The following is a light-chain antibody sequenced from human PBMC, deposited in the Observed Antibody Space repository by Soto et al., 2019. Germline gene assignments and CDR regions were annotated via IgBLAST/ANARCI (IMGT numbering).Light chain of an antibody. V-gene: IGKV1-5*01. CDR2: DAF. Sequence: GDRVTIACLASQSISSWLAWYQQKPGKAPKLLIYDAFSLESGVPSRFSGSGSGTEFTLTISSLQPDDFATYYCQHYNSYSEAFGQGTKVDIK. J-gene: IGKJ1*01. CDR1: QSISSW. CDR3: QHYNSYSEA.